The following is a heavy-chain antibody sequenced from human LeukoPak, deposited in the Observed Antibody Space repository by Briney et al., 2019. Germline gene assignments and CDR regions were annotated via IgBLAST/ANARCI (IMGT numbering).Heavy chain of an antibody. CDR1: GGSISSSSYY. CDR3: ARLYYDSSGYYQICYFDY. D-gene: IGHD3-22*01. Sequence: SETLSLTCTVSGGSISSSSYYWGWIPQPPGKGLEWIGSIYYSGSTYYNPSLKSRITISVDTSKNQFSLNLSSVTAADTSVYYCARLYYDSSGYYQICYFDYWGQGTLVTVSS. J-gene: IGHJ4*02. V-gene: IGHV4-39*01. CDR2: IYYSGST.